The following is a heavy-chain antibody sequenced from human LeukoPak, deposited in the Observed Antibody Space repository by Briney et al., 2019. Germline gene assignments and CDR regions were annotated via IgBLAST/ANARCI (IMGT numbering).Heavy chain of an antibody. CDR1: GFTFSSYA. J-gene: IGHJ4*02. CDR2: ISGSGGST. V-gene: IGHV3-23*01. CDR3: ARVPSFYDFWSGYHDY. Sequence: GGSLRLSCAASGFTFSSYAMSWVRQAPGKGLEWVSAISGSGGSTYYADSVKGRFTISRDNSKNTLYLQMNSLRAEDTAVYYCARVPSFYDFWSGYHDYWGQGTLVTVSS. D-gene: IGHD3-3*01.